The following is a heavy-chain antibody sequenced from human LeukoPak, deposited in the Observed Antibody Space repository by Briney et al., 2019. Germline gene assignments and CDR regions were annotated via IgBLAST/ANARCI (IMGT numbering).Heavy chain of an antibody. V-gene: IGHV3-33*06. Sequence: PGGSLRLSCAASGFTFSSYGMHWVRQAPGKGLEWVAVIWYDGSNKYYADSVKGRFTISRDNSKNTLYLQMNSLRAEDTAVYYRAKNIAAAAHPPSPVDYWGQGTLVTVSS. D-gene: IGHD6-13*01. CDR3: AKNIAAAAHPPSPVDY. J-gene: IGHJ4*02. CDR1: GFTFSSYG. CDR2: IWYDGSNK.